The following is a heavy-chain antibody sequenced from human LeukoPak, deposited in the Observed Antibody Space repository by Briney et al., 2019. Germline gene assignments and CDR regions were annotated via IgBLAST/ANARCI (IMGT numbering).Heavy chain of an antibody. CDR1: GGSISSYY. D-gene: IGHD2-15*01. Sequence: SETLSPTCTVSGGSISSYYWSWIRQPPGKGLEWIGYIYYSGSTNYKPSLKSRVTISVDTSKNQFSLKLSSVTAADTAVYYCARGYSVTFRVFDIWGQGTMVTVSS. CDR2: IYYSGST. J-gene: IGHJ3*02. CDR3: ARGYSVTFRVFDI. V-gene: IGHV4-59*12.